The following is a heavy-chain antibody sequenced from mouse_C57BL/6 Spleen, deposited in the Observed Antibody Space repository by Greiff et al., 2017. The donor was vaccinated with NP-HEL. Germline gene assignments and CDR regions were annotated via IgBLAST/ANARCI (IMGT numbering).Heavy chain of an antibody. CDR2: IYPGDGDT. J-gene: IGHJ2*01. Sequence: VQLQQSGPELVKPGASVKISCKASGYAFSSSWMIWVKQRPGKGLEWIGRIYPGDGDTNYNGKFKGKATLTADKSSSTAYMQLSSLTSEDSAVYFCAREGYPYYFDYWGQGTTLTVSS. V-gene: IGHV1-82*01. CDR1: GYAFSSSW. D-gene: IGHD2-14*01. CDR3: AREGYPYYFDY.